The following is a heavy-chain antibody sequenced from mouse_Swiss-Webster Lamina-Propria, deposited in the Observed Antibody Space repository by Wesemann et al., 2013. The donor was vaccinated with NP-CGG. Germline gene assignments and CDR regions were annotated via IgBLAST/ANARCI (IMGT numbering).Heavy chain of an antibody. CDR2: IYPGSGST. V-gene: IGHV1S22*01. CDR3: TRSLGRRAMDY. J-gene: IGHJ4*01. D-gene: IGHD4-1*01. Sequence: GQGLEWIGNIYPGSGSTNYDEKFKSKATLTVDTSSSTAYMQLSSLTSEDSAVYYCTRSLGRRAMDYWGQGNLSHRLL.